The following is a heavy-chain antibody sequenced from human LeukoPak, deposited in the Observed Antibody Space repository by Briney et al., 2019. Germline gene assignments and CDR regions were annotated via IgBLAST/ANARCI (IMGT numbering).Heavy chain of an antibody. D-gene: IGHD6-19*01. J-gene: IGHJ4*02. V-gene: IGHV1-69*04. CDR3: AKPYSTIRVAGTPFDY. Sequence: ASVKVSCKASGGTFSSYAISWVRQAPGQGLEWMGRIIPILGIANYAQKFQGRVTITADKSTSTAYMELSSLRTEDTALYYCAKPYSTIRVAGTPFDYWGQGTLVTVSS. CDR2: IIPILGIA. CDR1: GGTFSSYA.